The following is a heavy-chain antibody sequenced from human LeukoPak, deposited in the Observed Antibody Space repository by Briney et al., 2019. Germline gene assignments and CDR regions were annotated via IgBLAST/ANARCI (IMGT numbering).Heavy chain of an antibody. V-gene: IGHV3-15*01. Sequence: GGSLRLSCAASGFTFSKAWMSWVRQATGKGLEWLGRIKSNADGGTIDYAAPVQGRITISRDDSQNTLYLQLDSLKAEDTAVYYCSTYRWQYDSSGYDHWGQGTLVAVSS. CDR2: IKSNADGGTI. D-gene: IGHD3-22*01. J-gene: IGHJ4*02. CDR1: GFTFSKAW. CDR3: STYRWQYDSSGYDH.